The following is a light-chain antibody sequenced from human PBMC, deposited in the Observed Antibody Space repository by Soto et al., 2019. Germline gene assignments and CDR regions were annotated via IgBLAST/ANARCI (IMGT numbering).Light chain of an antibody. Sequence: QSVLTQPASGSGSPGQAITISCTGTSSDVGGYNYVSWYQQHPGKAPQLMIYEVSNRPSGVSNRFSGSKSGNTASLTISGLQAEDEADYYCSSYTSSSTLVFGGGTKLTVL. CDR3: SSYTSSSTLV. CDR2: EVS. V-gene: IGLV2-14*01. J-gene: IGLJ2*01. CDR1: SSDVGGYNY.